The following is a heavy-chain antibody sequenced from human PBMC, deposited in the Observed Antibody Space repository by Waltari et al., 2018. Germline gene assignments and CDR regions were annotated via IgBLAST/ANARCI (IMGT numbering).Heavy chain of an antibody. Sequence: QVQLQESGPGLVKPSETLSLTCAVSTYSIPSRFYWGWIRLSPGKGLEWIGSIKHSGSAYYNPSLKSRVTISVDTSKNHFALKVTSVIAADTAVYYCVRVSGYFDVWGQGILVTVSS. V-gene: IGHV4-38-2*01. CDR3: VRVSGYFDV. D-gene: IGHD1-26*01. J-gene: IGHJ4*02. CDR2: IKHSGSA. CDR1: TYSIPSRFY.